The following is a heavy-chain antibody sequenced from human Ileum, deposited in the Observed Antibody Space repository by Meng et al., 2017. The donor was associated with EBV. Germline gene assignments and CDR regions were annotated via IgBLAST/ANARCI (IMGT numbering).Heavy chain of an antibody. J-gene: IGHJ4*02. V-gene: IGHV4-28*01. D-gene: IGHD3-22*01. CDR3: ARNVPGTSAYYD. CDR2: IYYSGST. Sequence: QVQLQESGPGLVKPSDTLSLTCAVSGYSISSTNWWGWIRQPPGKGLEWIGYIYYSGSTSYNPSLKSRVTMSVDTSKNQFSLNLNSVTAVDTAVCYCARNVPGTSAYYDWGQGTLVTVSS. CDR1: GYSISSTNW.